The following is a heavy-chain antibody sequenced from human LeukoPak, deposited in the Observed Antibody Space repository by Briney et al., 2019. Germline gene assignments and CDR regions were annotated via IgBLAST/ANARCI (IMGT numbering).Heavy chain of an antibody. J-gene: IGHJ5*02. CDR2: IKQDGSEK. D-gene: IGHD2-2*01. CDR3: ARGDCSSISCYHNWFDP. V-gene: IGHV3-7*01. Sequence: GGSLRLSCAASGFTFNSYWMSWVRQAPGKGLEWVANIKQDGSEKYYVDSVKGRFTISRDNAKNSLYLQMNSLRAEDTAVYYCARGDCSSISCYHNWFDPWGQGTLVTVSS. CDR1: GFTFNSYW.